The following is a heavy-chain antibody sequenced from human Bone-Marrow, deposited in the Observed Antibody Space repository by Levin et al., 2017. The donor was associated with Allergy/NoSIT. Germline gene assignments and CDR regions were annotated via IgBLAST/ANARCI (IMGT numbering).Heavy chain of an antibody. CDR3: ARGGRGSGWPLDL. CDR1: EFTVSSSF. D-gene: IGHD6-19*01. J-gene: IGHJ5*02. V-gene: IGHV3-66*01. Sequence: GGSLRLSCAASEFTVSSSFMSWVRQAPGKGLEWVSFIYSGGNTYYGDSVKGRFTISRDKSNNTLHLQINSLRAEDTAVYYCARGGRGSGWPLDLWGQGTLVTVSS. CDR2: IYSGGNT.